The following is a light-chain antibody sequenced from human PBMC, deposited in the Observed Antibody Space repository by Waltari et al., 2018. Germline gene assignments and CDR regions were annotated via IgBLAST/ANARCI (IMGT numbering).Light chain of an antibody. CDR1: HTISSS. CDR3: EQTYSTPDT. V-gene: IGKV1-39*01. Sequence: DIQMTQSPSSLSASVGDRVTITCRTSHTISSSLNWYQQKPGKHPKVLIYATSSLQGRVPSRFSGSGSGTDFTLTMISLQPEDFATYYCEQTYSTPDTFGQGTKLDIK. CDR2: ATS. J-gene: IGKJ2*01.